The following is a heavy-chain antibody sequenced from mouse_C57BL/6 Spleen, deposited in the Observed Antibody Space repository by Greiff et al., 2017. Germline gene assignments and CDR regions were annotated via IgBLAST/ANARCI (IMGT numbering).Heavy chain of an antibody. CDR3: ARSDGPVDY. J-gene: IGHJ2*01. CDR1: GYTFTSYW. CDR2: IYPSDSET. D-gene: IGHD2-3*01. Sequence: VQLQQPGAELVRPGSSVKLSCKASGYTFTSYWMDWVKQRPGQGLEWIGNIYPSDSETHYNQKFKDKATLTVDKSSSTAYMQLSSLTSEDSAVYYCARSDGPVDYWGQGTTLTVSS. V-gene: IGHV1-61*01.